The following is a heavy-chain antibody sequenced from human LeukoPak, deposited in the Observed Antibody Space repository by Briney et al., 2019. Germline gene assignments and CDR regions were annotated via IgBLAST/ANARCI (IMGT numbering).Heavy chain of an antibody. V-gene: IGHV3-7*05. CDR2: LKQDGSEK. Sequence: PGGSLRLSCAASGFTFNTYWMSWVRQAPGKGLEWVANLKQDGSEKYYVDSVKGRFTISRDNAKNSLYLQMNSLRAEDTAVYYCARDLNDYYGSGSSYNWFDPWGQGTLVTVSS. CDR3: ARDLNDYYGSGSSYNWFDP. D-gene: IGHD3-10*01. CDR1: GFTFNTYW. J-gene: IGHJ5*02.